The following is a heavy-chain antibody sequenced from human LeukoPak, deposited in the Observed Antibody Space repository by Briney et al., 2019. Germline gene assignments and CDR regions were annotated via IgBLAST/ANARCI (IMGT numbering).Heavy chain of an antibody. Sequence: ASVTVSCTASGYTFTGYGISWVRQAPGQGLEWMGWISAYNGNTNYAQKLQGRVTMTTDTSTSTAYMELRSLRSDDTAVYYCARDQRIVVVPAATFTRPNWFDPWGQGTLVTVSS. V-gene: IGHV1-18*01. CDR1: GYTFTGYG. CDR3: ARDQRIVVVPAATFTRPNWFDP. CDR2: ISAYNGNT. D-gene: IGHD2-2*01. J-gene: IGHJ5*02.